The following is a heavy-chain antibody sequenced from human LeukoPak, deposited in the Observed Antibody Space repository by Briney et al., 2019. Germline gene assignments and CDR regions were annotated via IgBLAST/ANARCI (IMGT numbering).Heavy chain of an antibody. J-gene: IGHJ3*02. CDR2: ISSSSSYI. Sequence: PGGSLRLSCAASGFTFSSYSMNWVRQAPGKGLEWVSSISSSSSYIYYADSVKGRFTISRDNAKNSLYLQMNSLRTEDTAVYYCAKDRKSRDLDSLDIWGQGTMVTVSS. V-gene: IGHV3-21*04. CDR3: AKDRKSRDLDSLDI. CDR1: GFTFSSYS. D-gene: IGHD5-24*01.